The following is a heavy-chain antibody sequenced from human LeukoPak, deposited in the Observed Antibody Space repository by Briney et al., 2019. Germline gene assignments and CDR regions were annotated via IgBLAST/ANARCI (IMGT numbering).Heavy chain of an antibody. CDR2: IYYSGST. V-gene: IGHV4-31*03. Sequence: SQTLSLTCTVPGGSISSGGYYWSWIRQHPGKGLGWIGYIYYSGSTYYNPSLKSRATISVDTSKNQFSLKLSSVTAADTAVYYCARAPGHYYDSSGYYQTPSPLFDYWGQGTLVTVSS. CDR1: GGSISSGGYY. CDR3: ARAPGHYYDSSGYYQTPSPLFDY. D-gene: IGHD3-22*01. J-gene: IGHJ4*02.